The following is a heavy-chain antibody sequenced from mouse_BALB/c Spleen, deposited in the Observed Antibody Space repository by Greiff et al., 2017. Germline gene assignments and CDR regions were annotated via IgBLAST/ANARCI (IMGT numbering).Heavy chain of an antibody. Sequence: EVKLQQSGTVLARPGASVKMSCKASGYTFTSYWMHWVKQRPGQGLEWIGAIYPGNSDTSYNQKFKGKAKLTAVTSTSTAYMELSSLTNEDSAVYYCTRSTTVVAPYFDYWGQGTTLTVSS. V-gene: IGHV1-5*01. CDR3: TRSTTVVAPYFDY. CDR2: IYPGNSDT. D-gene: IGHD1-1*01. J-gene: IGHJ2*01. CDR1: GYTFTSYW.